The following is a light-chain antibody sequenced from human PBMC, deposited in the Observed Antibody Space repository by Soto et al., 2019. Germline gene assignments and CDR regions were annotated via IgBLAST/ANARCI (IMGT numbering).Light chain of an antibody. CDR2: LGS. Sequence: IGMTQCPLSLPVTPGGPASISCRSSQSLLHSNGYNYLDWYLQKPGQSPQLLIYLGSNRASGVPDRFSGSGSGTDFTLKISRVEAEDVGVYYCMQALQTPLTFGPGTKVDIK. CDR1: QSLLHSNGYNY. CDR3: MQALQTPLT. J-gene: IGKJ3*01. V-gene: IGKV2-28*01.